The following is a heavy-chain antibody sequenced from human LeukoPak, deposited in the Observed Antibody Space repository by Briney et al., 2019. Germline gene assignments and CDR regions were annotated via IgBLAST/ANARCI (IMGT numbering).Heavy chain of an antibody. Sequence: GGSLRLSCAASGFMFGEYSISWVRQAPGQGLEWVGFIRSKTYGGTAQYAASVKGRFTISRDDSRSSAYLQMNNLKTEDTAAYVYTSPEGGTYYFDYWGQGTLVTVSS. CDR3: TSPEGGTYYFDY. J-gene: IGHJ4*02. CDR2: IRSKTYGGTA. D-gene: IGHD1-26*01. V-gene: IGHV3-49*04. CDR1: GFMFGEYS.